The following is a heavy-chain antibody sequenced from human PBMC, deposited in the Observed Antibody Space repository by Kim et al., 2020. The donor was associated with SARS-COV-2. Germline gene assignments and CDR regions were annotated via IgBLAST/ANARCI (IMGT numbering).Heavy chain of an antibody. V-gene: IGHV4-34*01. CDR2: INHSGST. J-gene: IGHJ6*02. CDR3: ASGRITMVRGVISPYYYYYGMDV. Sequence: SETLSLTCAVYGGSFSGYYWSWIRQPPGKGLEWIGEINHSGSTNYNPSLKSRVTISVDTSKNQFSLKLSSVTAADTAVYYCASGRITMVRGVISPYYYYYGMDVWGQGTTVTVSS. CDR1: GGSFSGYY. D-gene: IGHD3-10*01.